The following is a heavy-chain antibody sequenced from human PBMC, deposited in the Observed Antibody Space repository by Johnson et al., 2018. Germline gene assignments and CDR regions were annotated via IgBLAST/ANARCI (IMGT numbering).Heavy chain of an antibody. CDR1: GYTFTSYD. Sequence: VQLVESGAEVKKPGASVKVSCKASGYTFTSYDIYWVRQATGQGLVWMGWMNPNSANTGYAQKFQGRVTMTRNTSISTAYMELSSLRFEETAVYYCTRVSDYDFWSDTEPFQHWGQGTLVTVSS. J-gene: IGHJ1*01. D-gene: IGHD3-3*01. V-gene: IGHV1-8*01. CDR3: TRVSDYDFWSDTEPFQH. CDR2: MNPNSANT.